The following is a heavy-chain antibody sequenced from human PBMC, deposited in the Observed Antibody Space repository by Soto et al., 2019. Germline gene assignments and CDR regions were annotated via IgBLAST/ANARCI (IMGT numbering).Heavy chain of an antibody. CDR3: TTDSYSTIIIVRFDY. V-gene: IGHV3-15*07. J-gene: IGHJ4*01. D-gene: IGHD3-22*01. CDR1: GFTFTNAW. CDR2: IKSKTDGGTT. Sequence: LRLSCAASGFTFTNAWINWVRQAPGKGLEWVGRIKSKTDGGTTDYAEPVKGRFAISRDDSNSMVYLQMNSLKIEDTAVYYCTTDSYSTIIIVRFDYWGHGTLVTVSS.